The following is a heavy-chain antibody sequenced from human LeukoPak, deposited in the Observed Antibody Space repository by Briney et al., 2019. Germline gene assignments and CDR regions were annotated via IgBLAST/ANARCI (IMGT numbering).Heavy chain of an antibody. CDR1: GGSISSYY. J-gene: IGHJ4*02. CDR3: ARVGLYCSSTSCFDPLVDY. CDR2: IYYSGST. Sequence: SETLSLTCTVSGGSISSYYWSWIRQPPGKGLEWIGYIYYSGSTNYNPSLKSRVTISVDTSKNQFSLKLSSVTAADTAVYYRARVGLYCSSTSCFDPLVDYWGQGTLVTVSS. V-gene: IGHV4-59*01. D-gene: IGHD2-2*01.